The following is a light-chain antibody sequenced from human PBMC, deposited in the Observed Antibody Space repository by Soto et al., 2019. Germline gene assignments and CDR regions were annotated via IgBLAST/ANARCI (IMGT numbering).Light chain of an antibody. J-gene: IGKJ5*01. CDR3: QQYENLHT. CDR2: DAS. V-gene: IGKV1-33*01. Sequence: DIQMTQSPSSLSASVGDRVTITCQASQNINNYLNWYQQKPGRAPKLLIYDASNLEAGVPSRFMGSGSGTDFTFTISRLQHEDIATYYCQQYENLHTFGQGTRLEIK. CDR1: QNINNY.